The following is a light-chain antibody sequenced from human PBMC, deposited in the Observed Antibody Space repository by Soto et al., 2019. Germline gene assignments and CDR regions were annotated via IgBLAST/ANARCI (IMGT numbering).Light chain of an antibody. J-gene: IGKJ1*01. CDR1: QSVSSSY. CDR2: GAS. Sequence: EIVLTHSPATLSLSPGEIATLSCRASQSVSSSYVAWYQQKPGQAPRLLIFGASSRATGIPDRFSGSGSGTDFTLTISRLETEDFAVYYCQQYGSSPRTFGQGTKVDIK. V-gene: IGKV3-20*01. CDR3: QQYGSSPRT.